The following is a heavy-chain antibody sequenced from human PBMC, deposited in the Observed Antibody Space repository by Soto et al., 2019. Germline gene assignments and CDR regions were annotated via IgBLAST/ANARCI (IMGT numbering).Heavy chain of an antibody. D-gene: IGHD3-3*01. Sequence: SETLSLTCAVSGGSISSGGYSWSWIRQPPGKGLEWIGYIYHSGSTNYNPSLKSRVTISVDRSKNQFSLKLSSVTAADTAVYYCARGIPDRFGVVIVTWFDPWGEGTLVTVSS. CDR1: GGSISSGGYS. CDR2: IYHSGST. CDR3: ARGIPDRFGVVIVTWFDP. J-gene: IGHJ5*02. V-gene: IGHV4-30-2*01.